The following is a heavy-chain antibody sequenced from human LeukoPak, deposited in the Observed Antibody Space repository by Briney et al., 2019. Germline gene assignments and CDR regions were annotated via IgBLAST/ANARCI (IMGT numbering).Heavy chain of an antibody. CDR2: ISDSGGST. J-gene: IGHJ4*02. CDR3: AKDSFLGWNYYDSGSYLSGY. CDR1: GFTFSSYA. D-gene: IGHD3-22*01. V-gene: IGHV3-23*01. Sequence: PGGSLRLSCAASGFTFSSYAMSWVRQAPWKGLEWVSAISDSGGSTNYADSVKGRFTISRDNSKNTLYLQMNSLRAEDTAVYYCAKDSFLGWNYYDSGSYLSGYWGQGTLVTVSS.